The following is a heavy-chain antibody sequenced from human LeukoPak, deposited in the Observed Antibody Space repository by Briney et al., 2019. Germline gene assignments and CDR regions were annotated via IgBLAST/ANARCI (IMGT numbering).Heavy chain of an antibody. D-gene: IGHD3-10*01. V-gene: IGHV3-23*01. CDR2: INENGRKT. CDR1: GLTFSSYA. Sequence: GGSLRLSCAASGLTFSSYAMNWVRQASGKGLEWVSGINENGRKTYYADSVKGRFGISRDNSKNTLYLQMSDLRAEDTAVYFCAKITMARTPNYWGQGTLVTVSS. CDR3: AKITMARTPNY. J-gene: IGHJ4*02.